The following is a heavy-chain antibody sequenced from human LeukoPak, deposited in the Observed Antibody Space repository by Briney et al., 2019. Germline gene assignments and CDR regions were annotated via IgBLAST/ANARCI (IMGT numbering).Heavy chain of an antibody. D-gene: IGHD5-12*01. CDR2: INSGGSKT. CDR3: ARPIRGYDGFDI. J-gene: IGHJ3*02. CDR1: GFXFTNYW. V-gene: IGHV3-74*01. Sequence: GGSLRLSCAASGFXFTNYWIYWVRQAPGKGLVWVSRINSGGSKTNYADSVNGRFTISRDNAKNTLYLQMSSLRAEDTAMYYCARPIRGYDGFDIWGQGTMVTVSS.